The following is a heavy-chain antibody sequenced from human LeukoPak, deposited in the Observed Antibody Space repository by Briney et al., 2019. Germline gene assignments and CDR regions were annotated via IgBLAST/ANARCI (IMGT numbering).Heavy chain of an antibody. D-gene: IGHD6-13*01. Sequence: SETLSLTCAVSGGSISSGGYSWSWIRQPPGKGLEWIGYIYHSGSTYYNPSLKSRVTVSVDRSKNQFSLKLSSVTAADTAVYYCARNIAAAGTIHYGMDVWGQGTTVTVSS. J-gene: IGHJ6*02. CDR3: ARNIAAAGTIHYGMDV. V-gene: IGHV4-30-2*01. CDR2: IYHSGST. CDR1: GGSISSGGYS.